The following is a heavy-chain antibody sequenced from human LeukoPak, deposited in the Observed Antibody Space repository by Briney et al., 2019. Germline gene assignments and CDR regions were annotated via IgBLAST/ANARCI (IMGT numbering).Heavy chain of an antibody. V-gene: IGHV3-30-3*01. J-gene: IGHJ3*02. Sequence: GRSLRLSCAASGFTFSNYAMHWVRQAPGKGLEWVAVISYDGSSKFYADSVKGRFTISRDPSKNTLYLQMNSLRDEDTAVYYCARETRYAFDIWGQGTMVTVSS. CDR3: ARETRYAFDI. CDR1: GFTFSNYA. CDR2: ISYDGSSK.